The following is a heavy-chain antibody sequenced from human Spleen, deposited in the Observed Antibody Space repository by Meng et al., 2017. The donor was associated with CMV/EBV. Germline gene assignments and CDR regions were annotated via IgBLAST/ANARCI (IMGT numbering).Heavy chain of an antibody. CDR1: GGSFSGYY. J-gene: IGHJ4*02. CDR2: INHSGST. V-gene: IGHV4-34*01. CDR3: ARGRVGATLDY. D-gene: IGHD1-26*01. Sequence: QVHLRQWGAGLLKPSGTLSLTCAVYGGSFSGYYWSWIRQPPGKGLEWIGEINHSGSTNYNPSLKSRVTISVDTSKNQFSLKLSSVTAADTAVYYCARGRVGATLDYWGQGTLVTVSS.